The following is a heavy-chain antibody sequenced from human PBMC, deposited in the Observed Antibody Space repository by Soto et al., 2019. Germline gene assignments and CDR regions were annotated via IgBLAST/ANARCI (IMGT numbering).Heavy chain of an antibody. Sequence: PSETLSLTCTVSGGSISSGDYYWTWIRQPPGKGLEWIGYIYYSGDTFYNPSLKSRVSISVDTSKNQFSLKLSSVTAADTAVYYCARVRGAVGGDIAIDYWGQGTLVTVSS. D-gene: IGHD5-12*01. CDR1: GGSISSGDYY. V-gene: IGHV4-30-4*01. J-gene: IGHJ4*02. CDR3: ARVRGAVGGDIAIDY. CDR2: IYYSGDT.